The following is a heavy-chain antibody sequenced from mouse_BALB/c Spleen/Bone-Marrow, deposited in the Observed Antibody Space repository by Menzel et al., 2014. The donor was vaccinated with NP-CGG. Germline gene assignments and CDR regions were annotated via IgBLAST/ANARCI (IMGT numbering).Heavy chain of an antibody. CDR1: GFDFSRYW. CDR3: SRLYYYGNFAY. CDR2: INPDSSTI. Sequence: EVQLVESGGGLVQPGGSLKLSCAASGFDFSRYWMSWVRQDPGKGLEWIGEINPDSSTINYTPSLKDKFIISRDNAKNTLYLQMSKVGSEDTALYYCSRLYYYGNFAYWGQGTLVTVSA. V-gene: IGHV4-1*02. J-gene: IGHJ3*01. D-gene: IGHD1-1*01.